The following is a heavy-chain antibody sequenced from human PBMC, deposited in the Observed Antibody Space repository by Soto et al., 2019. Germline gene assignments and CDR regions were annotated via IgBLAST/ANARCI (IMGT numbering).Heavy chain of an antibody. CDR2: IYYSGST. J-gene: IGHJ4*02. D-gene: IGHD1-26*01. CDR3: ASLRVGATIDY. Sequence: SETLSLTCTVSGDSISSSTYYWGWIRQPPGKGLEWIGSIYYSGSTHYNPSLRSRGTISVDTSKNQFSLRLSSVTAADTAVYYCASLRVGATIDYWGQGTLVTVSS. V-gene: IGHV4-39*01. CDR1: GDSISSSTYY.